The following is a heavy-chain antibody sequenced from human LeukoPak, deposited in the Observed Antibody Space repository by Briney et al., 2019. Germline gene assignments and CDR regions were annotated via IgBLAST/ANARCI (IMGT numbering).Heavy chain of an antibody. D-gene: IGHD5-18*01. V-gene: IGHV3-23*01. CDR2: ISGSGDST. Sequence: GGSLRLSCAVSGFTFSKHGMSWVRQAPWKGLEWVSTISGSGDSTYYADSVKGRFTTSRDNPKNVVYLQMDSLRAEDTATYYCAKLNSYGDYWGQGTLVTISS. J-gene: IGHJ4*02. CDR1: GFTFSKHG. CDR3: AKLNSYGDY.